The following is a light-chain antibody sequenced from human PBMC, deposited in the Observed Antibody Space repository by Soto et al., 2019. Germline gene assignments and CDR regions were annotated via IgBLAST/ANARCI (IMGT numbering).Light chain of an antibody. Sequence: QSVLTQPASVSVSPGQSITISCTGTSSDVGGFIFVSWYQQHPGRAPKLMIYDVSNRPSGVSNRFSGSKSGNTASLTISGLQADDDADYYCVSYTTSASYVFGTGTKV. CDR3: VSYTTSASYV. J-gene: IGLJ1*01. CDR2: DVS. CDR1: SSDVGGFIF. V-gene: IGLV2-14*01.